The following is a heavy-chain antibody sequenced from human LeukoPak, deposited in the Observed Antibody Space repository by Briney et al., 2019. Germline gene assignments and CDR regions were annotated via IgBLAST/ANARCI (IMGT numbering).Heavy chain of an antibody. CDR1: GFTVSSYA. CDR3: AKDPRGGYSGSWYFDY. V-gene: IGHV3-30-3*01. CDR2: ISYDGSNK. D-gene: IGHD1-26*01. J-gene: IGHJ4*02. Sequence: GGSLRLSCAASGFTVSSYAMHWVRQAPGKGLEWVAVISYDGSNKYYADSVKGRFTISRDNSKNTLYLQMNSLRAEDTAVYYCAKDPRGGYSGSWYFDYWGQGTLVTVSS.